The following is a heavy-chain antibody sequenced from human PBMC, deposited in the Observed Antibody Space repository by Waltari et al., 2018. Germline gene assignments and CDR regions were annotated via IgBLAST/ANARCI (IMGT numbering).Heavy chain of an antibody. CDR2: INHSGRT. J-gene: IGHJ6*02. V-gene: IGHV4-34*01. Sequence: QVQLQQWGAGLLKPSETLSLTCAVYGGSFSGYYWSWIRQPPGKGLEWIWEINHSGRTNYNPSLKSRVTISVDTSKNQFSLKRSSVTAADTAVYYCARGRMRPLRFLEWLSGMDVWGQGTTVTVSS. CDR1: GGSFSGYY. CDR3: ARGRMRPLRFLEWLSGMDV. D-gene: IGHD3-3*01.